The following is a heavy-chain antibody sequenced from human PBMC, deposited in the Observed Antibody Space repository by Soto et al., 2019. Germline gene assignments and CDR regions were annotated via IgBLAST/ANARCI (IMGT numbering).Heavy chain of an antibody. D-gene: IGHD3-10*01. CDR1: GFTFSSYG. CDR2: IWYDGSNK. V-gene: IGHV3-33*01. J-gene: IGHJ5*02. Sequence: GSLRLSCAASGFTFSSYGMHWVRQAPGKGLEWVAVIWYDGSNKYYADSVKGRFTISRDNSKNTLYLQMNSLRAEDTAVYYCARDGSGSYYYRFDPWGQGTLVTVSS. CDR3: ARDGSGSYYYRFDP.